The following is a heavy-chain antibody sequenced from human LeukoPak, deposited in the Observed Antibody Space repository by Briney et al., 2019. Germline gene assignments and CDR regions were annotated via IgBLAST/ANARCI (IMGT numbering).Heavy chain of an antibody. V-gene: IGHV1-69*13. CDR2: IIPIFGTA. CDR3: ARSSDCSSTSCYDLGDWFDP. J-gene: IGHJ5*02. Sequence: SVKVSCKASGGTFSSYAISWVRQAPGQGLEWMGGIIPIFGTANYAQKFQGRVTITADESTSTAYMELSSLRSEDTAVYYCARSSDCSSTSCYDLGDWFDPWGQGTLVTVSS. D-gene: IGHD2-2*01. CDR1: GGTFSSYA.